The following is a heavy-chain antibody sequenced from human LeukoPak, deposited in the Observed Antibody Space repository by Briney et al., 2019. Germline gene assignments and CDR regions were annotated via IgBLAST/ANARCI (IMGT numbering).Heavy chain of an antibody. V-gene: IGHV1-46*01. CDR1: GYTFTSYY. CDR3: ARDFPPTYYYYYYMDV. D-gene: IGHD4-17*01. CDR2: INPSGGST. Sequence: ASVRVSCKASGYTFTSYYMHWVRQAPGQGLEWMGIINPSGGSTSYAQKFQGRVTMTRDTSTSTVYMELSSLRSEDTAVYYCARDFPPTYYYYYYMDVWGKGTTVTVSS. J-gene: IGHJ6*03.